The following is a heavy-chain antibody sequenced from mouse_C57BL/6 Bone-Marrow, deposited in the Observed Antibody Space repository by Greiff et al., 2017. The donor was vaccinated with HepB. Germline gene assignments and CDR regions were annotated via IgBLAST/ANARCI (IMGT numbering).Heavy chain of an antibody. J-gene: IGHJ3*01. CDR3: ARDYYGSPFAY. CDR2: ISYDGSN. CDR1: GYSITSGYY. V-gene: IGHV3-6*01. D-gene: IGHD1-1*01. Sequence: EVKVEESGPGLVKPSQSLSLTCSVTGYSITSGYYWNWIRQFPGNKLEWMGYISYDGSNNYNPSLKNRISITRDTSKNQFFLKLNSVTTEDTATYYCARDYYGSPFAYWGQGTLVTVSA.